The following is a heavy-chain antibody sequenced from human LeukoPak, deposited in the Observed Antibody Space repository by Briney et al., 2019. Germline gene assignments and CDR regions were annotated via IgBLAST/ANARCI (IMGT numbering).Heavy chain of an antibody. V-gene: IGHV3-7*03. CDR2: IKQDGSEK. D-gene: IGHD4-17*01. CDR1: GFTFSNSW. CDR3: ANKIRPNDY. Sequence: PGGSLRLSCAASGFTFSNSWMSWVRQAPGKGLEWVANIKQDGSEKYYVDSVKGRFTISRDNAKNSVYLQMNSLRAEGTAVYYCANKIRPNDYWGKGTQVTVSS. J-gene: IGHJ4*02.